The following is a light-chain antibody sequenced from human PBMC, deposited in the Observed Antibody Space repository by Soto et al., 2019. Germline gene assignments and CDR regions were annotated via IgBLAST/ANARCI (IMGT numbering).Light chain of an antibody. CDR2: GAS. Sequence: EIVMTQSPATLSVSPGERATLSCRASQSVSSNLAWYQQKPGQAPRLLIYGASTRATGIPARFSGSGSETDFTLTISRLEPEDSAVYYCQQYGYSPWTFGQGTKVDIK. J-gene: IGKJ1*01. CDR1: QSVSSN. V-gene: IGKV3-15*01. CDR3: QQYGYSPWT.